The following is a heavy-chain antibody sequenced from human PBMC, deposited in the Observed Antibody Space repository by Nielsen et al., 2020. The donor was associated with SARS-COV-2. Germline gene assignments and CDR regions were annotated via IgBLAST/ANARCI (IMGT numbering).Heavy chain of an antibody. D-gene: IGHD3-10*01. CDR2: ISSSSSTI. CDR3: ARDGGSYYYGSGSDVGGH. J-gene: IGHJ4*02. Sequence: GESLKISCAASGFTFSSYSMNWVRQAPGKGLEWVSYISSSSSTIYYADSVKGRFTISRDNAKNSLYLQMNSLRDEDTAVYYCARDGGSYYYGSGSDVGGHWGQGTLVTVSS. CDR1: GFTFSSYS. V-gene: IGHV3-48*02.